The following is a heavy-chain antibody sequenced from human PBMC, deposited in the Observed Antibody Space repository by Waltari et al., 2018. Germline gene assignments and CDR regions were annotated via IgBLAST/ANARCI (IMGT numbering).Heavy chain of an antibody. V-gene: IGHV4-59*08. CDR1: GDSISNTF. CDR3: ARLLGDGALDV. CDR2: MYYSGSP. J-gene: IGHJ3*01. D-gene: IGHD3-16*01. Sequence: QVQLQESGPGLVKPSETLALPCTVSGDSISNTFCGWIRQAPGGGLDWIGFMYYSGSPYYNPSLGSRVTISVDRAQNQLSLKLTSATAADTAVYYCARLLGDGALDVWGQGTKVTVSS.